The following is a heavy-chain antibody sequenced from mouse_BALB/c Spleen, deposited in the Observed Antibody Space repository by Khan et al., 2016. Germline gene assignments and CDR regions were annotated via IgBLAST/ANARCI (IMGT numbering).Heavy chain of an antibody. J-gene: IGHJ2*01. CDR3: AREGWLLGYVDY. CDR1: GYTFTSYT. D-gene: IGHD2-3*01. CDR2: INPSSDYT. Sequence: QVQLKQSGAELARPGASVKMSCKASGYTFTSYTMFWVKQRPGQGLEWIGYINPSSDYTDYNQKFKDKATLTADKSSSTAYMQLNSLTSEDSAVYYCAREGWLLGYVDYWGQGTTLTVSS. V-gene: IGHV1-4*01.